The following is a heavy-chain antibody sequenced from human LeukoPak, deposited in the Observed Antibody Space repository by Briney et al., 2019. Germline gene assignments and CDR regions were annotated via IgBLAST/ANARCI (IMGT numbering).Heavy chain of an antibody. V-gene: IGHV3-33*01. Sequence: GRSLRLSCAASGFTFSSYGMHWVRQAPGKGLEWVAVIWYDGSNKYYADSVKGRFTISRDNSKNTLYLQMNSLKTEDTAVYYCTPLGISGYYYGMDVWGQGTTVTVSS. CDR3: TPLGISGYYYGMDV. J-gene: IGHJ6*02. CDR1: GFTFSSYG. CDR2: IWYDGSNK. D-gene: IGHD2/OR15-2a*01.